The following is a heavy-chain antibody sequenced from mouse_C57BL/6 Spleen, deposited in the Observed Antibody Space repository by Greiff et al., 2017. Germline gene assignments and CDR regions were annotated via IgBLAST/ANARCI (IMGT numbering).Heavy chain of an antibody. CDR2: IDPSASYT. CDR1: GYTFTSYW. J-gene: IGHJ2*01. Sequence: QVQLQQPGAELVMPGASVKLSCKASGYTFTSYWMHWVKQRPGQGLEWIGEIDPSASYTNYNQKFKGKSTLTVDKSSSTAYMQLSSLTSEDSAVYDCARREVPYGNQYYCDDWGKGTTLTVSS. CDR3: ARREVPYGNQYYCDD. V-gene: IGHV1-69*01. D-gene: IGHD2-1*01.